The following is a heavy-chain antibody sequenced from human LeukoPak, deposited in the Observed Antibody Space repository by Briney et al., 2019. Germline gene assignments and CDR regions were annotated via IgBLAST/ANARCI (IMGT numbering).Heavy chain of an antibody. V-gene: IGHV3-23*01. Sequence: GGSLRLSCAASGFTFTSYSMNWVRQAPGKGLEWVSTISGGGGSTYYADSVKGRFTISRDNSKNTLYLQVNSLRAEDTAVYYCAKGGKWDVTPFDYWGQGTLVIVSS. CDR1: GFTFTSYS. CDR3: AKGGKWDVTPFDY. D-gene: IGHD1-26*01. CDR2: ISGGGGST. J-gene: IGHJ4*02.